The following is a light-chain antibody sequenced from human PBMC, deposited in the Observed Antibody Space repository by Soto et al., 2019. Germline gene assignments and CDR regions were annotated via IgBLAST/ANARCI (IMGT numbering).Light chain of an antibody. CDR1: SSSIGSNT. Sequence: QSVLTQPPSGSGVAGQRVTISCSGSSSSIGSNTVNWYQQLPGTAPKLLIYSNNQRPSGVPDRFSGSKSGTSASLAISGLQSEDEADYYCAAWDDTLTGYVFGTGTKVTVL. J-gene: IGLJ1*01. CDR2: SNN. CDR3: AAWDDTLTGYV. V-gene: IGLV1-44*01.